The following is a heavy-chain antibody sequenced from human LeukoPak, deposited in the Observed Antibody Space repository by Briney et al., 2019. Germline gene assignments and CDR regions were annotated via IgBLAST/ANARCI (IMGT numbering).Heavy chain of an antibody. J-gene: IGHJ4*02. CDR2: ISGSGGST. V-gene: IGHV3-23*01. D-gene: IGHD3-10*01. CDR1: GFTFSSYA. CDR3: AKRENYYGSGSHDY. Sequence: GGSLRLSCAASGFTFSSYAMSWVRQAPGKGLEWVSAISGSGGSTYYADSVKGRFTISSDNSKNTLYLQMNSLRAEDTAVYYCAKRENYYGSGSHDYWGQGTLVTVSS.